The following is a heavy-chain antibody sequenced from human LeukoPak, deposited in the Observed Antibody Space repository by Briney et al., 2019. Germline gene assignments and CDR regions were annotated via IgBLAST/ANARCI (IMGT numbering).Heavy chain of an antibody. J-gene: IGHJ6*02. CDR1: GFTFSSYA. CDR2: ISYDGSNK. D-gene: IGHD3-3*01. V-gene: IGHV3-30-3*01. CDR3: AREHYDFWSGYLTYYYGMDV. Sequence: TGGSLRLSCAASGFTFSSYAMHWVRQAPGKGLEWVAVISYDGSNKYYADSVKGRFTISRDNSKNTLYLQMNSLRAEDTAVYYCAREHYDFWSGYLTYYYGMDVWGQGTTVTVSS.